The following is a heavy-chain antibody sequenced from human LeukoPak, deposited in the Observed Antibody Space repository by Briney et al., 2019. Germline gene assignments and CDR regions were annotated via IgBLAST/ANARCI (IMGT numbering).Heavy chain of an antibody. D-gene: IGHD5-12*01. CDR3: ARASGYGYYYYYGMDV. Sequence: SETLSLTCTVSGGSISSYYWSWIRQPPGKGLEWIGYIYYSGTTNYNPSLKSRVTISVDTSKNQFSLKLSSVTAADTAVYYCARASGYGYYYYYGMDVWGQGTTVSV. V-gene: IGHV4-59*01. J-gene: IGHJ6*02. CDR1: GGSISSYY. CDR2: IYYSGTT.